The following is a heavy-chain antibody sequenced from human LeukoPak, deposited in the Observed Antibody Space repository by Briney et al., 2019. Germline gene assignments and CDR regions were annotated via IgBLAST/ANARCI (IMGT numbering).Heavy chain of an antibody. CDR2: IYSDGSST. CDR3: ARDLRAMAES. CDR1: VFTPSIYW. J-gene: IGHJ5*02. D-gene: IGHD6-19*01. Sequence: GGTLRLSRAPSVFTPSIYWTHCVPDAPERGGLWVSHIYSDGSSTTYTQSVKGRYTVSRDNAKNTLYLQMNTLRAHDTAVYCCARDLRAMAESWGQGTLVTVSS. V-gene: IGHV3-74*01.